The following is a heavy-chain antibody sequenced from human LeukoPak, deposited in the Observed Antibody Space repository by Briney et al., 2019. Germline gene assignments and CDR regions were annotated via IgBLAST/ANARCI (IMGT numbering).Heavy chain of an antibody. V-gene: IGHV3-23*01. CDR3: AKRVELGY. D-gene: IGHD3-10*01. CDR1: GFTFSNYA. Sequence: GGSLRLSCAASGFTFSNYAMNWVRQAPGKGLEWVSGISGGGGSTYYADSVKGRFTISRDNSKNTLYLQMNSLRAEDTAVYYCAKRVELGYWGQGTLVTVSS. CDR2: ISGGGGST. J-gene: IGHJ4*02.